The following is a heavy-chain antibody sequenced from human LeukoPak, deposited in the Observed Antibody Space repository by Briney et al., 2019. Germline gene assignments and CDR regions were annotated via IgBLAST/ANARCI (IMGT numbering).Heavy chain of an antibody. J-gene: IGHJ5*01. Sequence: GESLKISCKGSGYSFTNSWIGWVRLMPGKGLEWMGIIYPADSDIRYSPFFQGQVTISADKFINTAYLQWSSLKASDTAMYYCARQEYCSGGSCYTWFDSWGQGTLVTVSS. CDR1: GYSFTNSW. V-gene: IGHV5-51*01. CDR3: ARQEYCSGGSCYTWFDS. CDR2: IYPADSDI. D-gene: IGHD2-15*01.